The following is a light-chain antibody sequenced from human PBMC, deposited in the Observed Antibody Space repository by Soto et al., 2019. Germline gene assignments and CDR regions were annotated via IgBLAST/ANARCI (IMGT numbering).Light chain of an antibody. CDR1: SSDVGGYNY. J-gene: IGLJ1*01. V-gene: IGLV2-8*01. Sequence: QSVLTQPPSASGSPGQSVIISCTGTSSDVGGYNYVSWYQQHPGKAPKLMIYEVSKRPSGVPDRFSGSKSGNTASLTVSGLQAEDEADYYCCSYAGSRVFGTGTKLTVL. CDR3: CSYAGSRV. CDR2: EVS.